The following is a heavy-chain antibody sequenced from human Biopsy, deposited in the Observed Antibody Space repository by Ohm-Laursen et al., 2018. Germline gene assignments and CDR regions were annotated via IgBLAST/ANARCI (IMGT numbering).Heavy chain of an antibody. CDR1: GGSISSRNHY. V-gene: IGHV4-39*01. CDR2: VYYSGST. Sequence: PSQTLSLTCSVSGGSISSRNHYWGWLRQPPGKGLEWIGHVYYSGSTFYNSSLESRVTVSVDTSKNQFHLRLTSMSASDTAVYYCARHSLDDSWSGAHYYFDYWGLGTLVTVSS. CDR3: ARHSLDDSWSGAHYYFDY. J-gene: IGHJ4*02. D-gene: IGHD3-3*01.